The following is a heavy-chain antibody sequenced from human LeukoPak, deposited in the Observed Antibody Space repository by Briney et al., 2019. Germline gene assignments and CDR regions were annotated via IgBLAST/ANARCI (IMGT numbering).Heavy chain of an antibody. J-gene: IGHJ4*02. CDR1: GYRFTNYW. CDR3: ARHSGYSYGPFDY. CDR2: IYPGDSDT. D-gene: IGHD5-18*01. V-gene: IGHV5-51*01. Sequence: GESLKISCKSSGYRFTNYWIGWVRQMPGKGLEWMGIIYPGDSDTRYSPSFQGQVTISADKSISTAYLQWGSLKASDTAIYYCARHSGYSYGPFDYWGQGTLVTVSS.